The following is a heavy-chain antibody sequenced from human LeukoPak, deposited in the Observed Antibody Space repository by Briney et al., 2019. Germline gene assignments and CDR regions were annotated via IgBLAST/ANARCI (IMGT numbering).Heavy chain of an antibody. CDR1: GYIFTTYW. D-gene: IGHD3-10*01. J-gene: IGHJ4*02. Sequence: GESLKISCKGSGYIFTTYWIGWVRQMPGKGLEWMGIIFPGDSDTRYSPSFQGQVTISADKSISTAYLQWSSLKASDTAMYYCARPIVRGAKYPFDYWGQGTLVTVSS. CDR2: IFPGDSDT. V-gene: IGHV5-51*01. CDR3: ARPIVRGAKYPFDY.